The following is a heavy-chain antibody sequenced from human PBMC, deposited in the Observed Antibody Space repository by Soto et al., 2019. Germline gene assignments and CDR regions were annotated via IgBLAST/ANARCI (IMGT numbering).Heavy chain of an antibody. J-gene: IGHJ6*02. CDR1: GGSISSSSYY. CDR2: IYYSGST. V-gene: IGHV4-39*01. D-gene: IGHD2-2*01. CDR3: ARLDCGSTSCYRGDYYYYGLDV. Sequence: PSETLSLTCTVSGGSISSSSYYWGWIRQPPGKGLDWIGSIYYSGSTYYNPSLKSRVTISVDTSKNQFSLKLSSVTAADTAVYYCARLDCGSTSCYRGDYYYYGLDVWGQGTTVTVSS.